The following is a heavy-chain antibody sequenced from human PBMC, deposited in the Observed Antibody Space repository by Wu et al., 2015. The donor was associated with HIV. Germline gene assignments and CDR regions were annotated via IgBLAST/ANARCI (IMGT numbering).Heavy chain of an antibody. D-gene: IGHD3-22*01. CDR3: AHNYYDSSGYYSYYYYGMDV. V-gene: IGHV1-69*13. Sequence: QVQLVQSGAEVKKPGSSVKVSCKASGGTFSSYAISWVRQAPGQGLEWMGRIIPIFGTANYAQKFQGRVTITADESTSTAYMELSSLRSEDTAVYYCAHNYYDSSGYYSYYYYGMDVWGQGTTVTVSS. CDR2: IIPIFGTA. J-gene: IGHJ6*02. CDR1: GGTFSSYA.